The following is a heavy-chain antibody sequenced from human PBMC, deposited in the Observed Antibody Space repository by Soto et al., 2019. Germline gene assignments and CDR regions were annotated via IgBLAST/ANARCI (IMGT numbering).Heavy chain of an antibody. CDR3: AREAKLVDYYGMDV. CDR2: INHSGST. D-gene: IGHD6-13*01. Sequence: SETLSLTCAVYGGSFSGYYWSWIRQPPGKGLEWIGEINHSGSTNYNPSLKSRVTISVDTSKNQFSLKLSSVTAADTAVYYCAREAKLVDYYGMDVWGQGTTVTVSS. J-gene: IGHJ6*02. V-gene: IGHV4-34*01. CDR1: GGSFSGYY.